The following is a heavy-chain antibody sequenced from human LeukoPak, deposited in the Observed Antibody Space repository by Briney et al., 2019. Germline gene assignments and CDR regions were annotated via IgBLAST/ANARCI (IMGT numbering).Heavy chain of an antibody. D-gene: IGHD1-1*01. CDR1: GFTFSSYG. CDR3: AKDTANWNLQYFDY. V-gene: IGHV3-23*01. CDR2: ISGSGGST. J-gene: IGHJ4*02. Sequence: GGSLRLSCAASGFTFSSYGMRWVRQAPGKGLEWVSAISGSGGSTYYADSVKGRFTISRDNSKNTLYLQMNSLRAEDTAVYYCAKDTANWNLQYFDYWGQGTLVTVSS.